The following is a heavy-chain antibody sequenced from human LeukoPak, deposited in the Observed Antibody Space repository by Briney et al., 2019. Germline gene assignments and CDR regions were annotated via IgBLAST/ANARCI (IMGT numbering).Heavy chain of an antibody. Sequence: GGSLRLSCVASGFTFGKYWMSWVRQAPGKGLEWVANIKLDGSEKNYVDSVKGRFTISRDNTKNSLYLQMNSLRAEDTAVFYCARDQCDTWSRRGNFDSWGQGTLVIVSS. V-gene: IGHV3-7*03. CDR1: GFTFGKYW. D-gene: IGHD3-3*01. CDR2: IKLDGSEK. J-gene: IGHJ4*02. CDR3: ARDQCDTWSRRGNFDS.